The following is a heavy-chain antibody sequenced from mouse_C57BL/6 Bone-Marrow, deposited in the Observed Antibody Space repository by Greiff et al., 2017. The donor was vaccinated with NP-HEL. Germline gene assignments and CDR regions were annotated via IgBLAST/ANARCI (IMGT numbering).Heavy chain of an antibody. V-gene: IGHV14-1*01. CDR1: GFNIKDYY. CDR2: IDPEDGDT. Sequence: EVQLQESGAELVRPGASVKLSCTASGFNIKDYYMHWVKQRPEQGLEWIGRIDPEDGDTEYAPKFQGKATMTADTSSNTAYLQLSSLTSEDTAVYYCTFYYGSSYGAWFAYWGQGTLVTVSA. D-gene: IGHD1-1*01. CDR3: TFYYGSSYGAWFAY. J-gene: IGHJ3*01.